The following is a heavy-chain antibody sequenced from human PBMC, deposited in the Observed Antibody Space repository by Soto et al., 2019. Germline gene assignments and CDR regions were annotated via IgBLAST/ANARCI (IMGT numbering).Heavy chain of an antibody. CDR2: IHYSGST. CDR3: VREVTWSGYFDS. V-gene: IGHV4-59*01. Sequence: PSETLSLTCTVSGGSINNYDWSWIRQPPGKGLEWIGYIHYSGSTNYNPTLKTRVTISVDTSKNQFSLRLSSVTPADTAVYYCVREVTWSGYFDSWGQGTLVTVSS. D-gene: IGHD3-3*01. J-gene: IGHJ4*02. CDR1: GGSINNYD.